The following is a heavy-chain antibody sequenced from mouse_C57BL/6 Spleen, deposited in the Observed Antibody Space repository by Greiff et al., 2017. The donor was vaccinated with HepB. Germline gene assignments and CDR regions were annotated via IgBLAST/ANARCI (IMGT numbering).Heavy chain of an antibody. Sequence: VQLKQSGPELVKPGASVKISCKASGYTFTDYYMNWVKQSHGKSLEWIGDINPNNGGTSYNQKFKGKATLTVDKSSSTAYMELRSLTSEDSAVYYCARGDSNDAMDYWGQGTSVTVSS. D-gene: IGHD2-5*01. CDR2: INPNNGGT. V-gene: IGHV1-26*01. J-gene: IGHJ4*01. CDR3: ARGDSNDAMDY. CDR1: GYTFTDYY.